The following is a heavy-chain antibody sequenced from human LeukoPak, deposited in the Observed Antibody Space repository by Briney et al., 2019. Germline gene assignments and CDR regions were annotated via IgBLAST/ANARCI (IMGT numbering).Heavy chain of an antibody. CDR3: AKGAGSSPFDY. V-gene: IGHV3-23*01. Sequence: GGSLRLSCAASEFTFSTYAMSWVRQAPGKGLEWVSSINNRGVSTYYSDSVKGRFTISRDNSKNTLYLQMNSLRAEDTAIFYCAKGAGSSPFDYWGQGTLLTVSS. CDR1: EFTFSTYA. J-gene: IGHJ4*02. CDR2: INNRGVST. D-gene: IGHD3-10*01.